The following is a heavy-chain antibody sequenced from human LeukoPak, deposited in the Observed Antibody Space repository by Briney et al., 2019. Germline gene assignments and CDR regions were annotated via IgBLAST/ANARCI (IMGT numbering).Heavy chain of an antibody. CDR2: ISYDGSNK. CDR3: ARDRRGGVGYYDSSARDY. J-gene: IGHJ4*02. CDR1: GFTFSSYA. Sequence: PGGSLRLSCAASGFTFSSYAMHWARQAPGKGLEWVAVISYDGSNKYYADSVKGRFTISRDNSKNTLYLQMNSLRAEDTAVYYCARDRRGGVGYYDSSARDYWGQGTLVTVSS. D-gene: IGHD3-22*01. V-gene: IGHV3-30*04.